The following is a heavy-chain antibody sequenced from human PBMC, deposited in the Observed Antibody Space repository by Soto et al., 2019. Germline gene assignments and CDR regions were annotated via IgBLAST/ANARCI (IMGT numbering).Heavy chain of an antibody. CDR3: ARAGVERLYFDQ. CDR2: VYTSGRT. V-gene: IGHV3-23*05. CDR1: GFTFSNYA. D-gene: IGHD3-10*01. Sequence: GGSLRLSCAASGFTFSNYAMSWVRQAPGKGLEWVSVVYTSGRTYHADSVKGRFTVSRDISTNMFFLQMNKLSAEDMATYYCARAGVERLYFDQWGRGTLVTVSS. J-gene: IGHJ4*02.